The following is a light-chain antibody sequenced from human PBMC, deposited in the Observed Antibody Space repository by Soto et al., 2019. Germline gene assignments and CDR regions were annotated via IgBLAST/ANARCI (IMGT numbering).Light chain of an antibody. V-gene: IGKV2-28*01. CDR1: QSLLHNNGYNY. J-gene: IGKJ1*01. CDR3: MQALQTPT. Sequence: DLVMTQSPLSLPVTPGEPASISCRSSQSLLHNNGYNYLDWYLQKPGQSPQLLIYLGSNRASGVPDRFSGSGSGTDFTLKISRVEAEDVGVYYCMQALQTPTFGQGTKVEIK. CDR2: LGS.